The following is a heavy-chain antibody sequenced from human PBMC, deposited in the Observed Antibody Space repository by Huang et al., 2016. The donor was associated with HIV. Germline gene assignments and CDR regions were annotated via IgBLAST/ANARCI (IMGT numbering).Heavy chain of an antibody. V-gene: IGHV3-11*01. D-gene: IGHD5-18*01. CDR2: ISSSGSTI. J-gene: IGHJ4*02. CDR3: ARDHSYGWFDY. Sequence: QVQLVESGGGLVKPGGSLRLSCAASGFTFSDSYMSWIRKGSGKGLEWVSYISSSGSTIYDADSVKGRFTISRDNAKNSLYLQMNSLRAEDTAVYYCARDHSYGWFDYWGQGTLVTVSS. CDR1: GFTFSDSY.